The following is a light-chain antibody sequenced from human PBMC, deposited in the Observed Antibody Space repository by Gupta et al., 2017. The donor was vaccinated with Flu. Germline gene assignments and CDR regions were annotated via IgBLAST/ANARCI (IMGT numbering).Light chain of an antibody. CDR2: WAS. J-gene: IGKJ2*04. V-gene: IGKV1-5*03. Sequence: DIQMTQSPSTLSASVGDRVTITCRASQSITTHLAWYQLKPGEAPKLLIYWASLLETGVPSRFSASGSGTDFTLTISSLQPDDFATYYCQHDDNSSLSSFGQGTKLEIK. CDR1: QSITTH. CDR3: QHDDNSSLSS.